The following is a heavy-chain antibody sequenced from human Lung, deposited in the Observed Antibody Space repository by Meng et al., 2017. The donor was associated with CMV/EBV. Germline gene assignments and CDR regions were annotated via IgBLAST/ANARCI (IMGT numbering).Heavy chain of an antibody. Sequence: QGPWRGPGPALLNPSEPLPLTCAVSGDSITNHNWWAWVRQPPGKGLEWIGEIPHRGSSAYNPSLKSRVSMSIDKSKNQFSLKLTSVTAADTAVYHCLRRSGGSVWGQGTLVTVSS. CDR2: IPHRGSS. D-gene: IGHD3-10*01. CDR1: GDSITNHNW. J-gene: IGHJ1*01. V-gene: IGHV4-4*02. CDR3: LRRSGGSV.